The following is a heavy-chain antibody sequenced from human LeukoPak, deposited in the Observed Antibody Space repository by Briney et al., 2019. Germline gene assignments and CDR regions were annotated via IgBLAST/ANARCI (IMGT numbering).Heavy chain of an antibody. CDR3: AKGGSGSQQDI. Sequence: GGSLRLSCAASGFTFSSSAMSWVRQAPGKGLEWVSTIVVSGGTTHYADSVKGRFTISRDNSKNTLSLQMNGLRDEDTAEYYCAKGGSGSQQDIWGQGTMVTVSS. D-gene: IGHD3-10*01. CDR2: IVVSGGTT. V-gene: IGHV3-23*01. J-gene: IGHJ3*02. CDR1: GFTFSSSA.